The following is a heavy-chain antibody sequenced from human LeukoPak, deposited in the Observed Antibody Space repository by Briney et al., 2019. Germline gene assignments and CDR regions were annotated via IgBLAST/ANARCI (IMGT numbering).Heavy chain of an antibody. CDR1: GYTFTSYG. Sequence: ASVKVSCKASGYTFTSYGISWVRQAPGQGLEWLGWITAYNGNTNYAQKFQGRVTMTTDTSTSTAYVELRSLRSDDTAVYYCARAFWSGSYRSQPFDYWGQGTLVTVSS. D-gene: IGHD3-3*01. CDR2: ITAYNGNT. CDR3: ARAFWSGSYRSQPFDY. J-gene: IGHJ4*02. V-gene: IGHV1-18*01.